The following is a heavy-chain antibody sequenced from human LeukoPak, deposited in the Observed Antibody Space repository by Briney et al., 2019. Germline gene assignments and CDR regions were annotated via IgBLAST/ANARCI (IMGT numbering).Heavy chain of an antibody. V-gene: IGHV1-18*01. CDR3: ARGGSITIFGVVITGDWFDP. CDR1: GCTFTSYG. Sequence: ASVKVSCKASGCTFTSYGISWVRQAPGQGLEWMGWISAYNGNTNYAQKLQGRVTMTTDTSTSTAYMELRSLRSDDTAVYYCARGGSITIFGVVITGDWFDPWGQGTLVTVSS. J-gene: IGHJ5*02. CDR2: ISAYNGNT. D-gene: IGHD3-3*01.